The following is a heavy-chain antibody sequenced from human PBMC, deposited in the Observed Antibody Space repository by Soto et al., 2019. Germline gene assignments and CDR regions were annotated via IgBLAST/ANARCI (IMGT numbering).Heavy chain of an antibody. J-gene: IGHJ4*02. D-gene: IGHD3-10*01. CDR1: GFTFSTYW. Sequence: GGSRRLCCAASGFTFSTYWMTWVRQAPGKGLEWVANIIKDGSEKSYVDSVKGRFIISRDNAKNSLYLEMNSLRVEDTAVYYCARDWGGLGYWGQGTLVTVSS. CDR3: ARDWGGLGY. V-gene: IGHV3-7*03. CDR2: IIKDGSEK.